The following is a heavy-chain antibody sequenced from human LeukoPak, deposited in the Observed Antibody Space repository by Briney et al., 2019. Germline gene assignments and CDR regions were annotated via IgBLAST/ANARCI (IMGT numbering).Heavy chain of an antibody. V-gene: IGHV3-66*01. CDR1: GFTVSGNY. CDR3: ASGTYYYDSSGYWSTPFDY. D-gene: IGHD3-22*01. J-gene: IGHJ4*02. CDR2: IYSGGST. Sequence: GGSLRLSCAASGFTVSGNYMSWVRQAPGKGLEWVSVIYSGGSTYYADSVKGRFTISRDNSKNTLYLQMNSLRAEDTAVYYCASGTYYYDSSGYWSTPFDYWGQGTLVTVSS.